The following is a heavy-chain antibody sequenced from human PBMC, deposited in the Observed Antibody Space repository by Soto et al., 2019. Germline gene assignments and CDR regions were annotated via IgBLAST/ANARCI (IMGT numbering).Heavy chain of an antibody. Sequence: QLQLQESGSGLVKPSQTLSLTCAVSGGSISSGGYSWSWIRQPPGKGLEWIGYIYHSGSTYYNPSLKSRVTISVDRSKNQFSLKLSSVTAADTAVYYCARAEGYYGSGSYSFYYYGMDGGGQGTTVTVSS. CDR1: GGSISSGGYS. D-gene: IGHD3-10*01. V-gene: IGHV4-30-2*01. CDR3: ARAEGYYGSGSYSFYYYGMDG. CDR2: IYHSGST. J-gene: IGHJ6*02.